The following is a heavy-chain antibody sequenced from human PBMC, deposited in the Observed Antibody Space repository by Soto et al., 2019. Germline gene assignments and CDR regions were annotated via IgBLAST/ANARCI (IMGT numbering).Heavy chain of an antibody. V-gene: IGHV4-34*01. D-gene: IGHD3-22*01. CDR2: INHSGST. CDR3: ARGHSSGYYNYFDY. Sequence: PSETLSLTSAVYGGSFSGYYWSWIRQPPGKGLEWIGEINHSGSTNYNPSLKSRVTISVDTSKNQFSLKLSSVTAADTAVYYCARGHSSGYYNYFDYWGQGTLVTVSS. CDR1: GGSFSGYY. J-gene: IGHJ4*02.